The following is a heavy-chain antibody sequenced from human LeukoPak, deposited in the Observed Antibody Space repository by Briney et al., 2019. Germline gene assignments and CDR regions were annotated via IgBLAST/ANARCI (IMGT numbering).Heavy chain of an antibody. Sequence: GASVKVSCKASGYTFTSYYMHWVRQAPGQGLEWMGWINPNSGGTNYAQKFQGRVTMTRDTSISTAYMELSRLRSDDTAVYYCARDPYSGNYGNYYYYYMDVWGKGTTVTISS. CDR2: INPNSGGT. CDR1: GYTFTSYY. J-gene: IGHJ6*03. V-gene: IGHV1-2*02. CDR3: ARDPYSGNYGNYYYYYMDV. D-gene: IGHD1-26*01.